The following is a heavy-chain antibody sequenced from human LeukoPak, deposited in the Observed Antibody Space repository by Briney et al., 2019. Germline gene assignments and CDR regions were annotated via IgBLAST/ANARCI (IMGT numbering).Heavy chain of an antibody. J-gene: IGHJ4*02. CDR3: ARGYCSSTSCFSAGFKDF. V-gene: IGHV3-33*01. CDR1: GFTFSHYG. Sequence: GRSLRLSCTASGFTFSHYGRHWVRQPPGKGLEWVAVICNDGTNRYYGDSVKGRFTISRDNAKNSLYLQMNSLGADDAALYYCARGYCSSTSCFSAGFKDFWGQGTLVTVSS. CDR2: ICNDGTNR. D-gene: IGHD2-2*01.